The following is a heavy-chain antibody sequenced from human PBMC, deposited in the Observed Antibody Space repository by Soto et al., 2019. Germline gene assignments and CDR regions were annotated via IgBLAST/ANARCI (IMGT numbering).Heavy chain of an antibody. CDR3: ARRRGNGWLDP. V-gene: IGHV4-31*02. D-gene: IGHD1-1*01. J-gene: IGHJ5*02. Sequence: WTWFRQHPGKGLEWIGYIYYSGSTYYNPSLKSRLTISIDTSENQFSLKLSSVTAADTAVYYCARRRGNGWLDPWGQGTLVTVSS. CDR2: IYYSGST.